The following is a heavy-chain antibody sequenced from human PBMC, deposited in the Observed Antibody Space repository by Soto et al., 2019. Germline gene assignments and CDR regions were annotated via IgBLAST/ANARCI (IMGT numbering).Heavy chain of an antibody. V-gene: IGHV1-69*12. CDR1: GGTFSSYA. CDR3: ARDRGSGWAGGTYGMDV. CDR2: IIPIFGTA. D-gene: IGHD6-19*01. J-gene: IGHJ6*02. Sequence: QVQLVQSGAEVKKPGSSVKVSCKASGGTFSSYAISWVRQAPGQGLEWMGGIIPIFGTANYAQKFQGRVTITAEESTGTAYVELSSLRSEDTAVYYCARDRGSGWAGGTYGMDVWGQGTTVTVSS.